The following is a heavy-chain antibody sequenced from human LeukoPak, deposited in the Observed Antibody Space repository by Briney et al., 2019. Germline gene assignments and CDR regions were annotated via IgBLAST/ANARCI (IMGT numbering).Heavy chain of an antibody. J-gene: IGHJ4*02. CDR1: GFTFSSYS. Sequence: GGSLRLSCAASGFTFSSYSMNWVRQAPGKGLEWVSSISSSSSYIYYADSVKGRFTISRDNAKNSLYLQMNSLRAEDTAVYYCARPRGLYYDIPSPDYWGQGTLVTVSS. CDR3: ARPRGLYYDIPSPDY. D-gene: IGHD3-9*01. CDR2: ISSSSSYI. V-gene: IGHV3-21*01.